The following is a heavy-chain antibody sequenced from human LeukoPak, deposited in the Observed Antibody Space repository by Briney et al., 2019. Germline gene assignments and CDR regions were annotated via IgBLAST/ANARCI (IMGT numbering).Heavy chain of an antibody. D-gene: IGHD2-2*01. J-gene: IGHJ5*02. CDR3: ARVPAAMWGGNWFDP. V-gene: IGHV4-59*01. Sequence: SETLSLTCTVSGGSISSYYWSWIRQPPGKGLEWIGYIYYSGSTNYNPSLKSRVTISVDTSKNQFSLKLSSVTAADTAVYYCARVPAAMWGGNWFDPWGQGTLVTASS. CDR2: IYYSGST. CDR1: GGSISSYY.